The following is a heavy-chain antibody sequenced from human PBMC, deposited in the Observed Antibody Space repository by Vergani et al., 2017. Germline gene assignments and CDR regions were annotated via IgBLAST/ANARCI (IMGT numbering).Heavy chain of an antibody. D-gene: IGHD3-22*01. CDR3: AKDHYYDSSGYPYYGMDV. CDR2: ISYDGSNK. Sequence: VQLLESGGGVVQPGRSLRLSCAASGFTFSSYGMHWVRQAPGKGLEWVAVISYDGSNKYYADSVKGRFTISRDNSKNTLYLQMNSLRAEDTAVYYCAKDHYYDSSGYPYYGMDVWGQGP. J-gene: IGHJ6*02. CDR1: GFTFSSYG. V-gene: IGHV3-30*18.